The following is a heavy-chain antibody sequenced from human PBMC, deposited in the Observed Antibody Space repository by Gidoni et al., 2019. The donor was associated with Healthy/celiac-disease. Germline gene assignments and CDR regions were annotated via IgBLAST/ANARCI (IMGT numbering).Heavy chain of an antibody. CDR1: VFTFSSYA. J-gene: IGHJ4*02. D-gene: IGHD3-22*01. CDR3: AKRGEVDYYDSSGYC. V-gene: IGHV3-23*01. CDR2: NSGSGGSK. Sequence: DVHLFVSGGGLVQPGGSLRLSCSASVFTFSSYAMSWVRQAPGKGLEWVSDNSGSGGSKYYEDYVKGRSNISRDNSKNTLYLQMKSLRDEETAVYYCAKRGEVDYYDSSGYCWGQGTLVTVSS.